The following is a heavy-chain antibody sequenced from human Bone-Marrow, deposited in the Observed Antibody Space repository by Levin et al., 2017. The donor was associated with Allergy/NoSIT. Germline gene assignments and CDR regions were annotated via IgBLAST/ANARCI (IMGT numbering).Heavy chain of an antibody. V-gene: IGHV3-7*01. CDR1: GITFSSCW. CDR2: IKQDGSDI. Sequence: PGESLKISCVVSGITFSSCWMTWVRQAPGKGLEWVANIKQDGSDIKYADSVKGRFTISRDNAKNVLYLQMDNLRAEDTGVYYCARGAGWLFEQCGQGTRVTVSS. D-gene: IGHD6-19*01. J-gene: IGHJ4*02. CDR3: ARGAGWLFEQ.